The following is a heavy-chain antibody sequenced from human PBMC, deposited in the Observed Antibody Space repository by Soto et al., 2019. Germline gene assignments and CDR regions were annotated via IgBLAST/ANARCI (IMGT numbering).Heavy chain of an antibody. Sequence: EVQLVESGGGLVKPGGSLRLSCAASGFTFSSYSMNWVRQAPGKGLEWVSSISSSSSYIYYADSVKVRFTTARDNAKNSLYLQMNSLRAEDTAVYYCARNLRFLEWFHLDVWGKGTPVTVSS. CDR2: ISSSSSYI. CDR3: ARNLRFLEWFHLDV. V-gene: IGHV3-21*01. J-gene: IGHJ6*04. CDR1: GFTFSSYS. D-gene: IGHD3-3*01.